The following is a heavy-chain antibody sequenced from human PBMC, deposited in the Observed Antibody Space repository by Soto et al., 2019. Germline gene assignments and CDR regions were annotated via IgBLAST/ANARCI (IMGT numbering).Heavy chain of an antibody. Sequence: QLHLVQSGAVVKKPGASVTVSCSASGYPVTAYYMHWVRQAPGRGLEWMGGINPATGAAKYTQTFPGRVNMTRDTSTSTVFMELSGLTSEDTADFYCARGGGVGVAGSAAFDMWGQGTLVTVSS. D-gene: IGHD3-3*01. V-gene: IGHV1-2*02. CDR2: INPATGAA. J-gene: IGHJ3*02. CDR1: GYPVTAYY. CDR3: ARGGGVGVAGSAAFDM.